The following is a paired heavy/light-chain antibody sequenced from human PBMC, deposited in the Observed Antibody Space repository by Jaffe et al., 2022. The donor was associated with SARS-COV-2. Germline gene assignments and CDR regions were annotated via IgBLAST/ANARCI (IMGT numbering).Light chain of an antibody. CDR2: ANN. CDR1: SSNIGAGYD. J-gene: IGLJ3*02. V-gene: IGLV1-40*01. Sequence: QSVLTQPPSVFGAPGQRVTISCTGSSSNIGAGYDVHWYQQLPGTAPKLLIYANNIRPSGVPDRFSGSQSGTSASLAITGLQSEDEADYFCQSYDNSLSGFWVFGGGTKLTVL. CDR3: QSYDNSLSGFWV.
Heavy chain of an antibody. CDR1: GFSFRSYA. CDR3: ARVDASMGSPFDY. J-gene: IGHJ4*02. D-gene: IGHD5-18*01. Sequence: QVQLVESGGGVVQPGRSLRLSCEASGFSFRSYAMHWVRQAPGKGPEWVGDVSHDGSKTKSAESVKGRFTISRDNSKNTLYLQMNSLRPDDTAVYFCARVDASMGSPFDYWGQGILVIVSS. CDR2: VSHDGSKT. V-gene: IGHV3-30*04.